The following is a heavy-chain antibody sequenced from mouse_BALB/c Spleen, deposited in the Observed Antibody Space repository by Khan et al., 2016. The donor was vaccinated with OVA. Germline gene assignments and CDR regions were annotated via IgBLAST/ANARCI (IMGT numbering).Heavy chain of an antibody. CDR1: GYSFTGYT. CDR3: AIGGYGAFAY. CDR2: INPYNGGS. Sequence: VRLQQSGPELVKPGASTKISCKASGYSFTGYTMNWVKQSHGKNLEWIGLINPYNGGSTYNQKFKGKATLTVDKSSNTAYMELLSLTSEDSSVYYCAIGGYGAFAYWGHGTLVTVSA. D-gene: IGHD2-2*01. J-gene: IGHJ3*01. V-gene: IGHV1-18*01.